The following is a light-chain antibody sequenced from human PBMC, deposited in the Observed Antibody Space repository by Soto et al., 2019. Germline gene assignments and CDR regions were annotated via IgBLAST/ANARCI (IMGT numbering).Light chain of an antibody. J-gene: IGLJ3*02. CDR2: EVS. CDR1: SSDIGTYNS. CDR3: SSYLSTSALG. V-gene: IGLV2-14*01. Sequence: SALTQPASVSGSPGQSITISCTGTSSDIGTYNSVSWYQHHPGKAPKLIIHEVSNRPSGVSNRFSGSKSGNTASLTISGLQTEDEADYSCSSYLSTSALGFGGGTKVTVL.